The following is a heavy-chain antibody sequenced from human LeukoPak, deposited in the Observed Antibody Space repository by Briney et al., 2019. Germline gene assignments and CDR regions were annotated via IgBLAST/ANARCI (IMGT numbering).Heavy chain of an antibody. Sequence: SEILSLTCTVSGGSLSSGSYYWTWIRQPPGKGLEWIAYIYYSGSTNYNPSLKSRATISVDTSKNPFSLKLSSVTAADTAVYYCARDDYYDSSAYSGIDYWGQGTLVTVSS. CDR3: ARDDYYDSSAYSGIDY. CDR1: GGSLSSGSYY. V-gene: IGHV4-61*01. CDR2: IYYSGST. D-gene: IGHD3-22*01. J-gene: IGHJ4*02.